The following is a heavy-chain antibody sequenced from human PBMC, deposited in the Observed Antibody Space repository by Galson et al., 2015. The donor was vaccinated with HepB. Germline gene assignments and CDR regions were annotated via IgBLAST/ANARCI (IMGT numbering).Heavy chain of an antibody. CDR1: GFTFSSHA. CDR3: ASLYSSGRPYFDY. J-gene: IGHJ4*02. V-gene: IGHV3-30-3*01. D-gene: IGHD6-19*01. Sequence: SLRLSCAASGFTFSSHAMHWVRQAPGKGLEWVAVISYDGSNKYYADSVKGRFTISRDNSKNTLYLQMNSLRAEDTAVYYCASLYSSGRPYFDYWGQGTLVTVSS. CDR2: ISYDGSNK.